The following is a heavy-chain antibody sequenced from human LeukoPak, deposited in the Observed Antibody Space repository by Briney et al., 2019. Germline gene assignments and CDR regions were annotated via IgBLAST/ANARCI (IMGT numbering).Heavy chain of an antibody. CDR1: GFTFRSYA. V-gene: IGHV3-23*01. Sequence: GGSLRLSCAASGFTFRSYAMSWVRQAPGKGLEWVSAISGSGGSTYYADSVKGRFTIPRDNSKNALYLQMNSLRAEDTAVYYCAKDRDIVVVPAAPHYWGQGTLVTVSS. CDR2: ISGSGGST. CDR3: AKDRDIVVVPAAPHY. D-gene: IGHD2-2*01. J-gene: IGHJ4*02.